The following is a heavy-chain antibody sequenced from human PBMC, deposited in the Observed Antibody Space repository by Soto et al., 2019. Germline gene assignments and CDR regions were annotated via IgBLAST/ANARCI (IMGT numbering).Heavy chain of an antibody. CDR3: ARGRLEGRGQYSFYYYGLDV. Sequence: QVQLQESGPGLVKPSETLSLTCTVSGDSLSSYYWSWIRQPPGKGLEWIGYIYYSGGTNYNPSLESRVTIFLDTSKNQVSLKVSSLTAADTAVYFCARGRLEGRGQYSFYYYGLDVWGQGTTVTVSS. J-gene: IGHJ6*02. CDR2: IYYSGGT. V-gene: IGHV4-59*01. CDR1: GDSLSSYY. D-gene: IGHD1-1*01.